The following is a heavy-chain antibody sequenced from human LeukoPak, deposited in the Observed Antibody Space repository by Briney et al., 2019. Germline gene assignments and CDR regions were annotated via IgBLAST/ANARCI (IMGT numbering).Heavy chain of an antibody. CDR2: INNSGDNT. CDR1: GFTFGSYA. V-gene: IGHV3-23*01. Sequence: GGSLRLSCAASGFTFGSYAISWVRQAPGKGLEWVSGINNSGDNTYYADSVKGRFTISRDNSKNTLYLQMNSLRAEDTAVYYCAKDRASDSWFFYGMDVWGKGTTVTVSS. J-gene: IGHJ6*04. D-gene: IGHD6-13*01. CDR3: AKDRASDSWFFYGMDV.